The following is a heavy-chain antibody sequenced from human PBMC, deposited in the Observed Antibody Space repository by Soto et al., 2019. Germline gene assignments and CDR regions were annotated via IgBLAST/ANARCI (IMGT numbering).Heavy chain of an antibody. V-gene: IGHV3-15*07. D-gene: IGHD2-15*01. CDR3: TTDHIVVVVAARENDAFDI. CDR1: GFTFSNAW. Sequence: GGSLRLSCAACGFTFSNAWMNWVRQAPGKGLEWVGRIKSKTDGGTTDYAAPVKGRFTISRDDSKNTLYLQMNSLKTEDTAVYYCTTDHIVVVVAARENDAFDIWGQGTMVTVSS. CDR2: IKSKTDGGTT. J-gene: IGHJ3*02.